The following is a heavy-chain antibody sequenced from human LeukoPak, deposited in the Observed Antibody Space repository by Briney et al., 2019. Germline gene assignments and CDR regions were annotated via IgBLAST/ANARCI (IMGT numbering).Heavy chain of an antibody. CDR3: AKGHYYDSSGYSPIGY. CDR1: GFTFSSYA. V-gene: IGHV3-23*01. CDR2: ISGSGGST. D-gene: IGHD3-22*01. J-gene: IGHJ4*02. Sequence: GGSLRLSCAASGFTFSSYAMSWVRQAPGKGLEWVSAISGSGGSTYYADSVKGRVTISRDNSKNTLYLQMNSLRAEDTAVYYCAKGHYYDSSGYSPIGYWGQGTLVTVSS.